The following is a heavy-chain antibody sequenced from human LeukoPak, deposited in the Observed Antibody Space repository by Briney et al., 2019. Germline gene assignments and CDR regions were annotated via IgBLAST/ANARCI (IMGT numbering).Heavy chain of an antibody. D-gene: IGHD3-9*01. CDR1: GGSFNSYF. V-gene: IGHV4-34*01. CDR3: ARENRLGYYHPLTGSADGFDV. CDR2: VNYSGTT. Sequence: PSETLSLTCAGYGGSFNSYFWTWIRQPPGKGLEWIGEVNYSGTTKYSPSPESRVTILLDTSKNQFSMTLTSVSAADTALYFCARENRLGYYHPLTGSADGFDVWGQGTTVSVSS. J-gene: IGHJ3*01.